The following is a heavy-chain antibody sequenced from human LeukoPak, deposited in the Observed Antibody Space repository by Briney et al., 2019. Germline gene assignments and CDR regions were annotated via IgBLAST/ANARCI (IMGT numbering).Heavy chain of an antibody. CDR3: ARVGSLWFGDLPVDY. Sequence: GGSLRLSCAASGFTFSSYFMHGVRQAPGKGLEWVAVISYDGSNKYYADSVKGRFTISRDNSKNTLYLQMNSLRAEDTAVYYCARVGSLWFGDLPVDYWGQGPLVTVSS. CDR2: ISYDGSNK. D-gene: IGHD3-10*01. V-gene: IGHV3-30*04. CDR1: GFTFSSYF. J-gene: IGHJ4*02.